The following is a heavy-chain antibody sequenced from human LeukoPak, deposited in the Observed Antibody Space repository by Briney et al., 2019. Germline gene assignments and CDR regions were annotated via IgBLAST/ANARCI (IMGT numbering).Heavy chain of an antibody. Sequence: GGSLRLSCAASGFTFSSYSMNWVRQAPGKGLEWVSSISSSSSYIYYADSVKGRFTISRDNAKNSLYLQMNSLRAEDTAVYYCAKDENYYGSGSYRYWGQGTLVTVSS. J-gene: IGHJ4*02. V-gene: IGHV3-21*01. CDR3: AKDENYYGSGSYRY. CDR2: ISSSSSYI. CDR1: GFTFSSYS. D-gene: IGHD3-10*01.